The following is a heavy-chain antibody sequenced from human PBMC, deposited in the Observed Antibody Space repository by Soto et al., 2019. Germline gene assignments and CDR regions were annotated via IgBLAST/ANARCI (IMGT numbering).Heavy chain of an antibody. V-gene: IGHV1-69*13. D-gene: IGHD6-13*01. Sequence: GASVKVSCKASGGTFSSYAISWVRQAPGQGLEWMGGIIPIFGTANYAQKFQGRVTITADESTSTAYMELSSLRSEDTAVYYCARDGGYSSSWYSDTDYWRQGTLVTVSS. CDR1: GGTFSSYA. CDR3: ARDGGYSSSWYSDTDY. J-gene: IGHJ4*02. CDR2: IIPIFGTA.